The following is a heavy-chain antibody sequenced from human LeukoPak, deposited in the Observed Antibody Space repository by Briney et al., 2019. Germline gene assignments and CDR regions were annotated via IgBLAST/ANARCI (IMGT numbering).Heavy chain of an antibody. CDR3: ARDPIGYGMDV. Sequence: PSRTLSLTCTVSGGSISSGGYYWSWIRQHPGKGLEGIGYIYYSGSTYYNPSLKSRVTISVDTSKNQFSLKLSSVTAADTAVYYCARDPIGYGMDVWGQGTTVTVSS. CDR2: IYYSGST. D-gene: IGHD1-26*01. J-gene: IGHJ6*02. CDR1: GGSISSGGYY. V-gene: IGHV4-31*03.